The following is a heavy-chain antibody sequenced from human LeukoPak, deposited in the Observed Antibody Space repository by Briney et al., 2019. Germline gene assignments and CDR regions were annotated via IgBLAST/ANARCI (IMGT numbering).Heavy chain of an antibody. CDR2: LNEDGSEK. Sequence: GGSLRLSCAASGFTFSTYWMTWVRQAPGKGLEWVASLNEDGSEKYYVDSVKGRFTISRDNAQKSLYLEMKSLSAKDTAVYYCARAVTSTEGYWGQGTLVTISS. J-gene: IGHJ4*02. CDR3: ARAVTSTEGY. V-gene: IGHV3-7*03. CDR1: GFTFSTYW.